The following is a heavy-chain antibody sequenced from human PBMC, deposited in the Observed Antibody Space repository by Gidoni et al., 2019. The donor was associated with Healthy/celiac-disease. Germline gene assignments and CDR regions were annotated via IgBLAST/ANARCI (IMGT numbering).Heavy chain of an antibody. V-gene: IGHV3-21*01. CDR1: GFTFSSYS. Sequence: EVQLVESGGGLVKPGGSLRLSRAASGFTFSSYSMNWGRQAPGKGLEWVSSISSSSSYIYYADSVKGRFTISRDNAKNSLYLQMNSLRAEDTAVYYCARSGYSGYGYYFDYWGQGTLVTVSS. CDR3: ARSGYSGYGYYFDY. D-gene: IGHD5-12*01. J-gene: IGHJ4*02. CDR2: ISSSSSYI.